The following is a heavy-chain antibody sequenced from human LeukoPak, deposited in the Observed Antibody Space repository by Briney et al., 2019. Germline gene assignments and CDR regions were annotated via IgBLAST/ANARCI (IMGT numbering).Heavy chain of an antibody. D-gene: IGHD6-19*01. CDR2: MNPNSGNT. CDR1: GYTFTSYD. Sequence: ASVKVSCKXSGYTFTSYDINWVRQATGQGLEWMGRMNPNSGNTGYAQKFQGRVTMTRNTSISTAYMELSSLRSEDTAVYYCARSGWSPDYYYYYMDVWGKGTTVTVSS. J-gene: IGHJ6*03. CDR3: ARSGWSPDYYYYYMDV. V-gene: IGHV1-8*01.